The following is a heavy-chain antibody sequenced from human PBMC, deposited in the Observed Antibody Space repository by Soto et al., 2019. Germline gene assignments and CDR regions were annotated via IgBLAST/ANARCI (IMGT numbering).Heavy chain of an antibody. V-gene: IGHV4-39*07. J-gene: IGHJ4*02. CDR1: GGSVSSSSYY. CDR3: ARAELWFGELLGDFDY. D-gene: IGHD3-10*01. CDR2: VNYSGST. Sequence: PSETLSLTCTVSGGSVSSSSYYWGWVRQPPGKGLEWIGRVNYSGSTNYNPSLKSRVTISVDTSKNQFSLKLSSVTAADTAVYYCARAELWFGELLGDFDYWGQGTLVTVSS.